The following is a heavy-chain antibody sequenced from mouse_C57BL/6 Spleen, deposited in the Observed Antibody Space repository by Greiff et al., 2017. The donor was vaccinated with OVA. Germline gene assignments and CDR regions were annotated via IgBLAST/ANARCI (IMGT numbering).Heavy chain of an antibody. CDR1: GYTFTNYW. D-gene: IGHD1-1*01. J-gene: IGHJ1*03. CDR2: IYPGGGYT. V-gene: IGHV1-63*01. Sequence: QVQLQQSGAELVRPGTSVKMSCKASGYTFTNYWIGWAKQRPGHGLEWIGDIYPGGGYTNYNEKFKGKATLTADKSSSTAYMQFSSLTSEDSAIYYCARKGNYGYWYFDVWGTGTTVTVSS. CDR3: ARKGNYGYWYFDV.